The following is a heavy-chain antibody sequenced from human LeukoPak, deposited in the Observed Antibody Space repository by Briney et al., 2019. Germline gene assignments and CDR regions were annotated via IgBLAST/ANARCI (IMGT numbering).Heavy chain of an antibody. D-gene: IGHD6-13*01. Sequence: SETLSLTCAVYGGSFSGYYWSWIRQPPGKGLEWIGEINHSGSTNYNPSLKSRVTISVDTSKNQFSLKLSSVTAADTAVYYCARGRAVAAAGMYFDYWGQGTLVTVSS. CDR2: INHSGST. CDR1: GGSFSGYY. J-gene: IGHJ4*02. V-gene: IGHV4-34*01. CDR3: ARGRAVAAAGMYFDY.